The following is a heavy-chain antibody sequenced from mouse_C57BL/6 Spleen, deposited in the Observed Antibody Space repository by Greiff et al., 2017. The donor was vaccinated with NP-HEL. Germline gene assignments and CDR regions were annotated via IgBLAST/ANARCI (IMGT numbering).Heavy chain of an antibody. J-gene: IGHJ2*01. V-gene: IGHV1-50*01. Sequence: VQLQQPGAELVKPGASVKLSCKASGYTFTSYWMQWVKQRPGQGLEWIGEIDPSDSYTNYNQKFKGKATLTVDTSSSTAYMQLSSLTSEDSAVYYCAKGTIYYGNLFDYWGQGTTLTVSS. CDR1: GYTFTSYW. CDR2: IDPSDSYT. D-gene: IGHD2-1*01. CDR3: AKGTIYYGNLFDY.